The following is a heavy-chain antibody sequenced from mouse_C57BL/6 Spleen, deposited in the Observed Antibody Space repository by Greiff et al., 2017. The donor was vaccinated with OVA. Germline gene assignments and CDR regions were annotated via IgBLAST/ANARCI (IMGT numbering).Heavy chain of an antibody. D-gene: IGHD1-1*01. CDR3: TRAILLRRYFDV. CDR2: IDPETGGT. V-gene: IGHV1-15*01. J-gene: IGHJ1*03. CDR1: GYTFTDYE. Sequence: VQLQQSGAELVRPGASVTLSCKASGYTFTDYEMHWVKQTPVHGLEWIGAIDPETGGTAYNQKFKGKAILTADKSSSTAYMELRSLTSEDSAVYYCTRAILLRRYFDVWGTGTTVTVSS.